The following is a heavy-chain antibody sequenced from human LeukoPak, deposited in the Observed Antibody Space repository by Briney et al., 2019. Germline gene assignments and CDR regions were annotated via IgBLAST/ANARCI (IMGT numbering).Heavy chain of an antibody. CDR1: GFTFSRYN. V-gene: IGHV3-20*04. D-gene: IGHD2-15*01. J-gene: IGHJ3*02. CDR2: INWNGGST. Sequence: GGSLRLSCAASGFTFSRYNINWVRQAPGKGLEWVSGINWNGGSTGYADSVKGRFTISRDNAKNSLYLQMNSLRAEDTALYYCARILGYCSGGSCADAFDIWGQGTMVTVSS. CDR3: ARILGYCSGGSCADAFDI.